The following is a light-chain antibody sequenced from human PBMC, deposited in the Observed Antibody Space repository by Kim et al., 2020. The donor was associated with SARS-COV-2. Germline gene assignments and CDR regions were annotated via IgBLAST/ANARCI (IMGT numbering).Light chain of an antibody. CDR3: QQYKDYPRT. CDR2: EAS. Sequence: DIQMTQSPSSLSASVGDRVTITCRASQNINNWLAWYHQRPGKGLKSLIYEASSLQSEVPSRFSGSGYGTHFTLTISDLQPEDFGTYHCQQYKDYPRTFGQGTKVDIK. CDR1: QNINNW. V-gene: IGKV1D-16*01. J-gene: IGKJ1*01.